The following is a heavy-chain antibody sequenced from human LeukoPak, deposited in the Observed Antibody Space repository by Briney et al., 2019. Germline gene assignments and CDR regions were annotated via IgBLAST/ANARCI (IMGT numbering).Heavy chain of an antibody. J-gene: IGHJ5*02. D-gene: IGHD2-15*01. Sequence: SETLSLTCAVYGGSFSGYYWGWIRQPPGKGLEWIGSIYYSGSTYYNPSLKSRVTISVDTSKNQFSLKLSSVTAADTAVYYCARDKVVVAALCGWFDPWGQGTLVTVSS. V-gene: IGHV4-34*01. CDR2: IYYSGST. CDR1: GGSFSGYY. CDR3: ARDKVVVAALCGWFDP.